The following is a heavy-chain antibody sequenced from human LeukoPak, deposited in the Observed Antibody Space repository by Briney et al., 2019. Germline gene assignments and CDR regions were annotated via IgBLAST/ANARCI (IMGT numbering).Heavy chain of an antibody. CDR3: ARAGIAVAGVRFDY. CDR1: GYTFTSYY. D-gene: IGHD6-19*01. Sequence: ASVMVSCKASGYTFTSYYMHWVRHAPGQGLEWMGIINPSGGSTSCAQKFQGRVTMTRDTSTSTVYRELSSLRSEDTAVYYCARAGIAVAGVRFDYWGQGTLVTVSS. CDR2: INPSGGST. J-gene: IGHJ4*02. V-gene: IGHV1-46*01.